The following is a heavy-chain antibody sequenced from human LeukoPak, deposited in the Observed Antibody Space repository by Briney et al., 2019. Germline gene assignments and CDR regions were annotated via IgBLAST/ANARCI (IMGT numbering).Heavy chain of an antibody. CDR3: AKDTHLYYGDYPY. J-gene: IGHJ4*02. CDR1: GFTFSTYW. D-gene: IGHD4-17*01. Sequence: PGGSLRLSCAASGFTFSTYWMSWVRQAPGKGLEWVANIQQDGGEQYYVDSVKGRFTISRDNARDSLYLQMNSLRVEDTAVYYCAKDTHLYYGDYPYWGQGTLVTVSS. V-gene: IGHV3-7*01. CDR2: IQQDGGEQ.